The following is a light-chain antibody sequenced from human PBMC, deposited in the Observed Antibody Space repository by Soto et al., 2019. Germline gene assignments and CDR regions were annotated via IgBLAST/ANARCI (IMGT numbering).Light chain of an antibody. CDR1: QSVGNNY. J-gene: IGKJ5*01. V-gene: IGKV3-20*01. CDR3: HQYANSPQT. CDR2: NTS. Sequence: EIVLTQSPGTLSLSPGEIATLSCRASQSVGNNYLAWYQQKPGQAPRLLIYNTSKRATGISDRFSGSGSGTDFTLTISRLEPEDFAVFYCHQYANSPQTFGQGTRLEIK.